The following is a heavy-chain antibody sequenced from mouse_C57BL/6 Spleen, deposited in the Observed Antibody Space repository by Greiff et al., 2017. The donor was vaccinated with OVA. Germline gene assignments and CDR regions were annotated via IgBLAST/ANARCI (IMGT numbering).Heavy chain of an antibody. Sequence: VQLQQSGAELMKPGASVKLSCKATGYTFTGYWIEWVKQRPGHGLEWIGEILPGSCSTNYNEKFKGKATFTADTSSNTAYMQLSSLTTEDSAIYYCARDYGSRVFDYWGQGTTLTVSS. J-gene: IGHJ2*01. CDR1: GYTFTGYW. D-gene: IGHD1-1*01. CDR3: ARDYGSRVFDY. CDR2: ILPGSCST. V-gene: IGHV1-9*01.